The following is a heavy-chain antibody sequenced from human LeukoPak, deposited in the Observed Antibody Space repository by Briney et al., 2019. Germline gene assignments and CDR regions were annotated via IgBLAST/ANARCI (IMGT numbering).Heavy chain of an antibody. D-gene: IGHD3-10*01. J-gene: IGHJ4*02. CDR2: INWNGGST. Sequence: GGSLRLSCAASGFTFSSYAMSWVRQAPGKGLEWVSGINWNGGSTGYADSVKGRFTISRDNAKNSLYLQMNSLRAEDTALYYCARGGWFGELLFDYWGQGTLVTVSS. CDR3: ARGGWFGELLFDY. CDR1: GFTFSSYA. V-gene: IGHV3-20*04.